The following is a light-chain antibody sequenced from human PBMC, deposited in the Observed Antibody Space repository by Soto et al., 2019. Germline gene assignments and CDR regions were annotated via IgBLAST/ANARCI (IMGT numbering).Light chain of an antibody. J-gene: IGLJ2*01. CDR1: SSNIGAGYD. Sequence: QSVLTQPPSVSGAPGQRVTISCTGSSSNIGAGYDVHWYQQLPGTAPKLLIYGNSNRPSGVRDRFSGSKSGTSASLAITGLQAEDEADYYCQSYDSSLSGVVFGGGTQLTVL. V-gene: IGLV1-40*01. CDR3: QSYDSSLSGVV. CDR2: GNS.